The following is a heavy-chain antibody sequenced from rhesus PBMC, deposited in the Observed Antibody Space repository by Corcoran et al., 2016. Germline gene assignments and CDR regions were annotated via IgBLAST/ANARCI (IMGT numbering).Heavy chain of an antibody. Sequence: QVQLQESGPGLVKPSETLSLTCAVSGGSVSSSNWWSWIRQPQGKGLEWIGYISGSSGSTYYNPSLKSRVTISTDTSKNQFSLRLSSVTAADTAVYYCASGPANFDYWGQGVLVTVSS. D-gene: IGHD6-19*01. J-gene: IGHJ4*01. V-gene: IGHV4-65*01. CDR1: GGSVSSSNW. CDR2: ISGSSGST. CDR3: ASGPANFDY.